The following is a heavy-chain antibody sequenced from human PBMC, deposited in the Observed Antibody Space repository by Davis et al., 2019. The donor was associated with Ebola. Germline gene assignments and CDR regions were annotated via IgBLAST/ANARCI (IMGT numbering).Heavy chain of an antibody. J-gene: IGHJ4*02. CDR3: TSLDY. CDR2: IRSKAYGGTT. Sequence: PGGSLRLSCAGSGFSFSSYAMSWVRQAPGKGLEWVGFIRSKAYGGTTEYAASVKGRFTISRDDSKSIAYLQMNSLKTEDTAVYYCTSLDYWGQGTLVTVSS. CDR1: GFSFSSYA. V-gene: IGHV3-49*04.